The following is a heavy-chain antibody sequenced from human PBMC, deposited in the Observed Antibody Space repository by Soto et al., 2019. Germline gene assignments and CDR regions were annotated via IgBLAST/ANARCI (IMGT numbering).Heavy chain of an antibody. Sequence: EVQLVESGGGLVQPGGSLRLSCAASGFTFSSYWMSWVRQAPGKGLEWVANIKQDGSEKYYVDSVKGRFTISRDNAKISLYLQMNSLRAEDTAVYYCARVRTPFKYYFDYWGQGTLVTVSS. CDR2: IKQDGSEK. CDR3: ARVRTPFKYYFDY. V-gene: IGHV3-7*01. CDR1: GFTFSSYW. J-gene: IGHJ4*02.